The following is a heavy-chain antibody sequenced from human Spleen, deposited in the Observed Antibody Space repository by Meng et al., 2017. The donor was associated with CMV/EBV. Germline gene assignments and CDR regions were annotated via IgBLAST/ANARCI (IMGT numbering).Heavy chain of an antibody. V-gene: IGHV1-2*02. D-gene: IGHD2-2*01. CDR1: GYTFTSYY. Sequence: ASVKVSCKASGYTFTSYYIHWVRQAPGQGLEWMGWINPNSGGTNYAQKFQGRVTMTRDTSISTAYMELSRLRSDDTAVYYCARENWGNCSSTSCYLDYWGQGTLVTVSS. J-gene: IGHJ4*02. CDR2: INPNSGGT. CDR3: ARENWGNCSSTSCYLDY.